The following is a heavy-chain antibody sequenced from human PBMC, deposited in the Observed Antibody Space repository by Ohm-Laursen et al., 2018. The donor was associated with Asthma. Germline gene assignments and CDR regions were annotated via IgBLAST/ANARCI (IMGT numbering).Heavy chain of an antibody. V-gene: IGHV3-23*01. Sequence: SLRLSCAASGFTFSTYAMSWVRQAPGKGLEWVSTISASGCSTYSADSVKGRFTISRVNSKNTVDLQMNSLGAEDTAVYYCAKQGQRTPDYWGQGTLVTVSS. CDR2: ISASGCST. J-gene: IGHJ4*02. D-gene: IGHD2-15*01. CDR1: GFTFSTYA. CDR3: AKQGQRTPDY.